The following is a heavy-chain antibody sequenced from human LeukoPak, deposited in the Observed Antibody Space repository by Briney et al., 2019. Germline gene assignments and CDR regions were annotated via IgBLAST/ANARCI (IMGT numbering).Heavy chain of an antibody. CDR2: IYASGRT. J-gene: IGHJ4*02. CDR1: GGSISSYY. V-gene: IGHV4-4*07. D-gene: IGHD4-23*01. Sequence: SETLSLTCTVSGGSISSYYWNWIRQPAGKGLEWIGRIYASGRTNYNPSLKSRITMSVDTSKNQFSLKLSSVTAADTAVYYCAKDGGNGIDYWGQGTLVTVSS. CDR3: AKDGGNGIDY.